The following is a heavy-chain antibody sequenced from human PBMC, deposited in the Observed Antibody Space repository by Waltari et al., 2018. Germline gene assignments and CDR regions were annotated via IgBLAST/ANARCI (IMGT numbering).Heavy chain of an antibody. Sequence: QVQLVQSGAEVKKPGASVKVSCQVSGYTLTALSMPWVPPAPGKGLEWMGGFDPEDGETIYAQKFQGRVTMTEDTSTDTAYMELSSLRSEDTAVYYCATGDPVFSAVAGTGFDYWGQGTLVTVSS. V-gene: IGHV1-24*01. J-gene: IGHJ4*02. D-gene: IGHD6-19*01. CDR1: GYTLTALS. CDR3: ATGDPVFSAVAGTGFDY. CDR2: FDPEDGET.